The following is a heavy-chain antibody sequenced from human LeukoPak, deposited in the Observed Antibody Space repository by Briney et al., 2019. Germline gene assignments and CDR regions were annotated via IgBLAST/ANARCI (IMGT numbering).Heavy chain of an antibody. V-gene: IGHV1-69*13. Sequence: SVKVSCKASGYTFTSYDINWVRQATGQGLEWMGGIIPIFGTANYAQKFQGRVTITADESTSTAYMELSSLRSEDTAVYYCARVLHYDSSGYYYYYYYYMDVWGKGTTVTVSS. CDR2: IIPIFGTA. D-gene: IGHD3-22*01. CDR1: GYTFTSYD. J-gene: IGHJ6*03. CDR3: ARVLHYDSSGYYYYYYYYMDV.